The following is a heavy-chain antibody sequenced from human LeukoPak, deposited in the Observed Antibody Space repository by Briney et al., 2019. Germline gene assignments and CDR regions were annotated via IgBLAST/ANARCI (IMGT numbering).Heavy chain of an antibody. CDR1: DYTFTSYG. D-gene: IGHD6-13*01. Sequence: GASVKVSCKASDYTFTSYGISWVRHAPGQGLEWMAWISPYSDNTNYAQNLQGRVTMTTDTSTSTAYMELRSLTSDDTAMYYCARGGPFSIAAARVYYFDYWGQGTLVTVSS. V-gene: IGHV1-18*01. CDR3: ARGGPFSIAAARVYYFDY. CDR2: ISPYSDNT. J-gene: IGHJ4*02.